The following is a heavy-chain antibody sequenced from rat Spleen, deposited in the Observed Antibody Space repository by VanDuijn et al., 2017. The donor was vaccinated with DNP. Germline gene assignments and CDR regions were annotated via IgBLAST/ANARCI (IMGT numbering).Heavy chain of an antibody. Sequence: EMQLQESGPGLVKPSHSLSLTCSVTGYSITSGYGWAWIRKGPGTKMEWMGYISYSGTTGYNPSLRSRISITRDTSKNQFLLQVNSVTTEDTATYYCARGLNYGGYKYYYWYFDFWGPGTMVTVSS. J-gene: IGHJ1*01. CDR1: GYSITSGY. D-gene: IGHD1-11*01. V-gene: IGHV3-1*01. CDR3: ARGLNYGGYKYYYWYFDF. CDR2: ISYSGTT.